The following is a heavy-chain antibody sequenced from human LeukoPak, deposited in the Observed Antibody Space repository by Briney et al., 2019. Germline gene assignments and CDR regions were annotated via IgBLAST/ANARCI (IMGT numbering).Heavy chain of an antibody. J-gene: IGHJ4*02. V-gene: IGHV3-7*03. CDR1: GFTSSSYW. CDR2: IKQDGSEK. CDR3: AREVAGTGGYYFDY. Sequence: GGFLRLSCAASGFTSSSYWMSWVRQAPGKGLEWVANIKQDGSEKYYVDSVKGRFTISRDNAKNSLYLQMNSLRAEDTAVYYCAREVAGTGGYYFDYWGQGTLVTVSS. D-gene: IGHD6-13*01.